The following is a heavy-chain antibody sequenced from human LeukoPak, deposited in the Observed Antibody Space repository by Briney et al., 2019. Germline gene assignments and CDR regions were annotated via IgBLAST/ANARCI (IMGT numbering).Heavy chain of an antibody. CDR1: GFTFSNYG. CDR3: ARAGDYSGGWYFDS. V-gene: IGHV3-23*01. CDR2: ISGNGINT. D-gene: IGHD6-19*01. Sequence: GGSLRLSCAASGFTFSNYGMSWVRQAPGKGLEWVSSISGNGINTYYEDSVKGRFTISRDNAKNTLYLQMNSLRAEDTAVYYCARAGDYSGGWYFDSWGQGTLITVSS. J-gene: IGHJ4*02.